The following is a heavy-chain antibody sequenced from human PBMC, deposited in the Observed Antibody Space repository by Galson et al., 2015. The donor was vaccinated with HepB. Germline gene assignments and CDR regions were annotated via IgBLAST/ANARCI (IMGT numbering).Heavy chain of an antibody. D-gene: IGHD3-10*01. V-gene: IGHV1-69*13. CDR3: ARDLHNGLGSGDAFDI. Sequence: SVKVSCKASGGTFSSYAISWVRQAPGQGLEWMGGIIPIFGIANYAQKFQGRVTITADESTSTAYMELSSLRSEDTAVYYCARDLHNGLGSGDAFDIWGQGTMVTVSS. J-gene: IGHJ3*02. CDR1: GGTFSSYA. CDR2: IIPIFGIA.